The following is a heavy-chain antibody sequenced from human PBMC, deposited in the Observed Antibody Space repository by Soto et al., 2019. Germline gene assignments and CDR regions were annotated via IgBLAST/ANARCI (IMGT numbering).Heavy chain of an antibody. CDR1: GFTLSNFW. CDR3: LVTTSAFEI. V-gene: IGHV3-7*01. D-gene: IGHD4-17*01. CDR2: IKQGGIEK. J-gene: IGHJ3*02. Sequence: EVQLVESGGDLAQPGGSLRLSCAASGFTLSNFWVNWVRQAPGKGLEWVANIKQGGIEKNYVDSVKGRFTISRDDTKNSLFLQINNLRAEDTAVYDCLVTTSAFEIWGRGTTVTVSS.